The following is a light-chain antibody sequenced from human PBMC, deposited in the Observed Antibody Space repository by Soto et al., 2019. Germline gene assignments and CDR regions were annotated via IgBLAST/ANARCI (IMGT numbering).Light chain of an antibody. CDR3: QQTYSTLLT. CDR2: AAS. V-gene: IGKV1-39*01. J-gene: IGKJ4*01. CDR1: QSIRNY. Sequence: DIPMTQSPSSLSAHVRDRVTITCRACQSIRNYLNWYQQKPGKAPKLLIYAASSLQSGVPSRFSGSGSGTDFTLTISSLQPEDFATYYCQQTYSTLLTFGGGTKVDIK.